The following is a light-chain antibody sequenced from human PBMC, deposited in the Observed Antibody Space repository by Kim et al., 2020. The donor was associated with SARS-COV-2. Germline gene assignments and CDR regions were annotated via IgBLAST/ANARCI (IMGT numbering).Light chain of an antibody. V-gene: IGKV3-15*01. CDR1: QSVSSN. J-gene: IGKJ4*01. CDR2: GAS. CDR3: QQYNNWPPLT. Sequence: SAGESAALPCRASQSVSSNLAWYQQKPGQAPRLLIYGASTRATGIPARFSGSGSGTEFTLTISSLQSEDFAVYYCQQYNNWPPLTFGGGTKVDIK.